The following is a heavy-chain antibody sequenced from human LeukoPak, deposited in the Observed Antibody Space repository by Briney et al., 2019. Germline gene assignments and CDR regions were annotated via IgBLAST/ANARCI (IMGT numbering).Heavy chain of an antibody. CDR1: GFTFSTYL. J-gene: IGHJ4*02. Sequence: GGSLRLSCAASGFTFSTYLMGWVRQAPGKGLEWVANIKQDGSEKYYVDSVKGRFTISRDNAKNSLFLQMNSLRAEDTAVYYCVRNGPFDYWGQGTLVTVSS. CDR3: VRNGPFDY. CDR2: IKQDGSEK. V-gene: IGHV3-7*01. D-gene: IGHD2-8*01.